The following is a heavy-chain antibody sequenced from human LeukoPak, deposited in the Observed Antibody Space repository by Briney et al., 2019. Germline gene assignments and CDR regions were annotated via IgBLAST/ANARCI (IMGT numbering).Heavy chain of an antibody. CDR3: ARGSMLTGYPFDY. J-gene: IGHJ4*02. Sequence: SETLSLTCAVYGGSFSGYYWSWIRQPPGKGLEWIGGINHSGSTNYNSSLKSRVTISVDTSKNQFSLKLSSVTATDTAVYYCARGSMLTGYPFDYWGQGTLVTVSS. D-gene: IGHD3-9*01. CDR2: INHSGST. V-gene: IGHV4-34*01. CDR1: GGSFSGYY.